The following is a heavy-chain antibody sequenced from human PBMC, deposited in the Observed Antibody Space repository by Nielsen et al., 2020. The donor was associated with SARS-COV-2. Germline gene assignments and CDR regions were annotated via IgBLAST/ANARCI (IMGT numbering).Heavy chain of an antibody. CDR1: GFPFSNAW. J-gene: IGHJ4*02. CDR3: TTTMTTVVTPLSY. V-gene: IGHV3-15*01. CDR2: IKSKTDGGTT. D-gene: IGHD4-23*01. Sequence: GGSLSLPCAASGFPFSNAWMSWVRQAPGKGLEWVGRIKSKTDGGTTDYAAPVKGRFTISRDDSKNTLYLQMNSLKTEDTAVYYCTTTMTTVVTPLSYWGQGTLVTVSS.